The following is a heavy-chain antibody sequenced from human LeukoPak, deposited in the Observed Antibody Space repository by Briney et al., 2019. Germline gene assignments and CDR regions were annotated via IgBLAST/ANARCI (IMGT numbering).Heavy chain of an antibody. CDR3: ARAGLRRKYLYYRDV. D-gene: IGHD5-12*01. J-gene: IGHJ6*03. Sequence: ASVKVSCKASGYTFSNYGMSWVRQAPGHGLEWMGWFSGFNGHTMYSQKSQGRVTMTTDTSTSTAYMEVRSLRSDDRAVYYCARAGLRRKYLYYRDVWGKGTTVTVSS. CDR2: FSGFNGHT. V-gene: IGHV1-18*04. CDR1: GYTFSNYG.